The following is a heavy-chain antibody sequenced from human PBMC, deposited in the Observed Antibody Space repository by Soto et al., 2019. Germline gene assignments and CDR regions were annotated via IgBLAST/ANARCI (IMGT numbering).Heavy chain of an antibody. CDR2: ISYDGSNK. CDR1: GFTFSSYG. CDR3: AKDLYSYGSVGYYYYGMDV. Sequence: GESLKISCAASGFTFSSYGMHWVRQAPGKGLEWVAVISYDGSNKYYADSVKGRFTISRDNSKNTLYLQMNSLRAEDTAVYYCAKDLYSYGSVGYYYYGMDVWGQGTTVTVSS. D-gene: IGHD5-18*01. V-gene: IGHV3-30*18. J-gene: IGHJ6*02.